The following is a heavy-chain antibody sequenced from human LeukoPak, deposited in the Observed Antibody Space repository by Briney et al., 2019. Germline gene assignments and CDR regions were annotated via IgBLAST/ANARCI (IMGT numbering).Heavy chain of an antibody. J-gene: IGHJ4*02. D-gene: IGHD3-3*01. V-gene: IGHV3-30*03. CDR2: ISTDGSNK. CDR3: ARVPRLRFLEWSAFGY. Sequence: GGSLRLSCAASGFTFNYYGLHWVRQAPGKGLEWVALISTDGSNKNYADSVKGRFTISRDNSKNTLYLQMNSLRAEDTAVYYCARVPRLRFLEWSAFGYWGQGTLVTVSS. CDR1: GFTFNYYG.